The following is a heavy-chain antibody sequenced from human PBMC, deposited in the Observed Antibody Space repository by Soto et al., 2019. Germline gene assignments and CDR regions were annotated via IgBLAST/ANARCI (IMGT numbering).Heavy chain of an antibody. CDR2: IWYDGGNK. CDR1: GFAFSTYG. J-gene: IGHJ4*02. Sequence: QVQLVESGGGVVQPGRSLRLSCAASGFAFSTYGMHWVRQAPGKGLEWVAVIWYDGGNKYYSDSVKGRFTISRDNSKNTLYLQMNSLRAEDTALYYCARAVGPFDYWGQGTLVTVSS. D-gene: IGHD1-26*01. CDR3: ARAVGPFDY. V-gene: IGHV3-33*01.